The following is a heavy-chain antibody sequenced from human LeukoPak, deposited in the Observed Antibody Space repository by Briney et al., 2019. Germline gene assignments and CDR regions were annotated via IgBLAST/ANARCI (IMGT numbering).Heavy chain of an antibody. CDR2: INSGGGST. J-gene: IGHJ5*01. V-gene: IGHV3-23*01. CDR1: GFIFSSYT. D-gene: IGHD1-1*01. Sequence: GGFLRLSCAASGFIFSSYTMNWVRQAPGKGLEWVSAINSGGGSTYYADSVKGRFTISRDNSKNTLYLQMNSLRVEDTAVYYCAKGYWNPDSWGQGTLVTVSS. CDR3: AKGYWNPDS.